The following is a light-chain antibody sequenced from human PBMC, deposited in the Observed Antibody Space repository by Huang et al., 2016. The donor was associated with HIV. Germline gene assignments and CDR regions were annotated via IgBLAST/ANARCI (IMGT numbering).Light chain of an antibody. V-gene: IGKV3-15*01. Sequence: ERVMTQSPVTLSVSPGERATFSCRASQSISSKLAWYQQKPGQAPRLLIYGASTRATGIPARFSGSGSGTEFTLTISSPQSEDFAVYYCQQYNNWPFTFGPGTRVDIK. J-gene: IGKJ3*01. CDR1: QSISSK. CDR2: GAS. CDR3: QQYNNWPFT.